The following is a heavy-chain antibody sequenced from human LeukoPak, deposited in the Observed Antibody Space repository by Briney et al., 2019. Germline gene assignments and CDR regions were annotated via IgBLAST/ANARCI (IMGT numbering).Heavy chain of an antibody. Sequence: GGSLRLSCAASGFTFSNAWMNWVRQAPGKGLEWVSYISSSSSTIYYADSVKGRFTISRDNAKNSLYLQMNSLRAEDTAVYYCARDRPRMDFDYWGQGTLVTVSS. CDR3: ARDRPRMDFDY. CDR1: GFTFSNAW. CDR2: ISSSSSTI. V-gene: IGHV3-48*01. J-gene: IGHJ4*02. D-gene: IGHD6-6*01.